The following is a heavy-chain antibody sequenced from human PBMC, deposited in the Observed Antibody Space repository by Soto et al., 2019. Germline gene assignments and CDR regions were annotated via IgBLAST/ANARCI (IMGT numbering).Heavy chain of an antibody. CDR3: ARGRYYYDSSLRKIDY. CDR2: IYYSGST. J-gene: IGHJ4*01. Sequence: SETLSLTCTVSGGSISSGDYYWSWIRQPPGKGLEWIGYIYYSGSTYYNPSLKSRVTISVDKSKNQFSLKLSSVTAADTAVYYCARGRYYYDSSLRKIDYWGPGTLVTVSS. V-gene: IGHV4-30-4*01. D-gene: IGHD3-22*01. CDR1: GGSISSGDYY.